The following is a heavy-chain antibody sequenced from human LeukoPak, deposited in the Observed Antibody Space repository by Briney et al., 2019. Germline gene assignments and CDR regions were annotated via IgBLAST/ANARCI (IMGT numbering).Heavy chain of an antibody. V-gene: IGHV3-9*01. CDR1: GFTFDDYA. CDR2: ISWNSGSI. CDR3: AKGAGDPNYYYYYYMDV. J-gene: IGHJ6*03. D-gene: IGHD7-27*01. Sequence: GRSLRLSCAASGFTFDDYAMHWVRQAPGKGLEWVSGISWNSGSIGYADSVKGRFTISRDNAKNSLYLQMNSLRAEDTALYYCAKGAGDPNYYYYYYMDVWGKGTTVTVSS.